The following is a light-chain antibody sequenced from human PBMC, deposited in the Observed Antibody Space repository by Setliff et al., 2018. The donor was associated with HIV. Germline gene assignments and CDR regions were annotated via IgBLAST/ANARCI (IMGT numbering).Light chain of an antibody. CDR1: SSNIGTYDF. Sequence: QSALTQPASVSGSPGQSITISCTGNSSNIGTYDFVSWYRQYPGKAPQLTIYEVNKRPSGVSERFSGSKSGNAASLTISGLQSDDEADYYCCSYAGSYTDIFGTGTKGTVL. J-gene: IGLJ1*01. CDR3: CSYAGSYTDI. CDR2: EVN. V-gene: IGLV2-23*02.